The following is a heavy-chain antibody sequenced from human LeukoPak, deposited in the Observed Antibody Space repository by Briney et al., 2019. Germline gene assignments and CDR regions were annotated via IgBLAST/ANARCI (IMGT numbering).Heavy chain of an antibody. CDR3: TTVVVVAAGYDY. Sequence: GGSLRLSCAAAGFTFCNAWMTWVRQAPGKGLEWVGRIKSKSDGGTTDYAAPVKGRFTISRDDSKNTLYLQMNSLKTEDTAVYYCTTVVVVAAGYDYRGQGTLVTVSS. V-gene: IGHV3-15*01. D-gene: IGHD2-2*01. J-gene: IGHJ4*02. CDR1: GFTFCNAW. CDR2: IKSKSDGGTT.